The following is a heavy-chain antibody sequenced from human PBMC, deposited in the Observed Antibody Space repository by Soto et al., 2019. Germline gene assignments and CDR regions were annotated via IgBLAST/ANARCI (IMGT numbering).Heavy chain of an antibody. V-gene: IGHV3-23*01. J-gene: IGHJ1*01. Sequence: EVQLLESGGGLVQPGGSLRLSCEASGFTFSSYAMTWVRQAPGKGLEWVSAISGSGGSTYYADSVKGRFTISRGNSRNTLYLQMNSLRGEYTAVYYCAKDPGVSSGYYYGYFQLWGQGTLVTVSS. CDR2: ISGSGGST. CDR3: AKDPGVSSGYYYGYFQL. D-gene: IGHD3-22*01. CDR1: GFTFSSYA.